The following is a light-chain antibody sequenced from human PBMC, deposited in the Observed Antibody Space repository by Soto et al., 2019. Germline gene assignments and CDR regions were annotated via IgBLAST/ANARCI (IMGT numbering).Light chain of an antibody. J-gene: IGKJ2*01. Sequence: IQLTQSPSSLSASVGDRVTITCRASQGISSYLGWYQQKPGKAPNLLIYDASTLHSGVPSRFSGSGSGTEFTLTISSLQPEDYATYYCQQHNSFPRSFGQGTKLEIK. CDR2: DAS. CDR3: QQHNSFPRS. V-gene: IGKV1-9*01. CDR1: QGISSY.